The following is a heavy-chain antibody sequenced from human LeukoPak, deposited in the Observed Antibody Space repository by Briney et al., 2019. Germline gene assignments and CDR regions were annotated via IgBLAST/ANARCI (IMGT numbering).Heavy chain of an antibody. CDR3: AKAPVTSCRGAFCYPFDY. V-gene: IGHV3-23*01. Sequence: GGSLRLPCAISGFSFSSYAMSWVGQAPGKGLEWGSAMSSSDEGRYYAASARGRFILSRDTSRSNLYLQMTSLRSEDAAVYYCAKAPVTSCRGAFCYPFDYWGQGTLVTVSS. D-gene: IGHD2-15*01. J-gene: IGHJ4*02. CDR2: MSSSDEGR. CDR1: GFSFSSYA.